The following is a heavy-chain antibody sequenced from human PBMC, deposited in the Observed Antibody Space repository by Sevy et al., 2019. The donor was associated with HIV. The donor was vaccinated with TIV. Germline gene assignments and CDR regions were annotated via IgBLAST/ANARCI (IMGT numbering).Heavy chain of an antibody. D-gene: IGHD2-2*01. CDR1: GGSFSGYY. Sequence: SETLSLTCAVYGGSFSGYYWSWIRQPPGKGLEWIGEINHSGGTNYNPSLKSRVTISVDTSKNQFSLKLSSVTAADTAVYYCARVVVVPAATTNWFDPWGQGTLVTVSS. CDR2: INHSGGT. V-gene: IGHV4-34*01. CDR3: ARVVVVPAATTNWFDP. J-gene: IGHJ5*02.